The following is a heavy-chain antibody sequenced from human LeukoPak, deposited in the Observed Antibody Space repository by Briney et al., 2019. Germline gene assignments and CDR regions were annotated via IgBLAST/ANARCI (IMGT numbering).Heavy chain of an antibody. J-gene: IGHJ5*02. V-gene: IGHV3-21*01. Sequence: GGSLRLSCAASGFTFSSYWMHWVRQAPGKGLVWVSSISSSSSYIYYADSVKGRFTISRDNAKNSLYLQMNSLRAEDTAVYYCARTRGRYMVRGVIDWFDPWGQGTLVTVSS. CDR2: ISSSSSYI. CDR3: ARTRGRYMVRGVIDWFDP. CDR1: GFTFSSYW. D-gene: IGHD3-10*01.